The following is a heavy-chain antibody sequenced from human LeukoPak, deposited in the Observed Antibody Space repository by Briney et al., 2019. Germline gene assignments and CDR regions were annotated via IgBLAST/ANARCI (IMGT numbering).Heavy chain of an antibody. J-gene: IGHJ5*02. CDR2: INPNSGGT. Sequence: ASVKVSCKASGYTFTGYYMHWVRQAPGQGLDLMGWINPNSGGTNYAQKFQGRVTMTRDTSIRTAYMELSRLRSDDTAVYYCARDRPSPYNWNDGGYWFDPWGQGTLVTVSS. CDR1: GYTFTGYY. CDR3: ARDRPSPYNWNDGGYWFDP. V-gene: IGHV1-2*02. D-gene: IGHD1-20*01.